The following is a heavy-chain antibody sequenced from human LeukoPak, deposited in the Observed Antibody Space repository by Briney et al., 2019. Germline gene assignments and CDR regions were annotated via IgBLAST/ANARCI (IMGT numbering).Heavy chain of an antibody. CDR1: GFTVSSNY. CDR2: IYSGGST. V-gene: IGHV3-66*01. D-gene: IGHD1-14*01. Sequence: GGSLRLSCAASGFTVSSNYMSWVRQAPGNGLEWVSVIYSGGSTYYADSVKGRFTISRDNSKNTLYLQMNSLRAEDTSVYYCARYLITCFDYWGQGTLVTVSS. CDR3: ARYLITCFDY. J-gene: IGHJ4*02.